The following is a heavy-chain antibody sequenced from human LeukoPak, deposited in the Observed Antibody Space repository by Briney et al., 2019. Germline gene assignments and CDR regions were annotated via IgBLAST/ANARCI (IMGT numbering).Heavy chain of an antibody. CDR1: GFTFSSYS. V-gene: IGHV3-21*01. Sequence: GGSLRLSCAASGFTFSSYSVNWVRQAPGKGLEWVSSISSSSSYIYYADSVKGRFTISRDNAKNSLYLQMNSLRAEDTAVYYCASWDHYDSSGYYRAYWGQGTLVTVSS. CDR2: ISSSSSYI. CDR3: ASWDHYDSSGYYRAY. J-gene: IGHJ4*02. D-gene: IGHD3-22*01.